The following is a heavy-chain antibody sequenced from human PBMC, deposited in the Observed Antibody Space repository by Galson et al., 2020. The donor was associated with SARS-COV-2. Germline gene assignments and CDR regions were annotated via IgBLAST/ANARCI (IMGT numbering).Heavy chain of an antibody. J-gene: IGHJ5*02. V-gene: IGHV4-31*03. Sequence: ASETLSLTCSVSGGSISDGDYYWTWLRQHPGKGLEWIGYIFYNGNTYYHPSLKSRLTISLDTSKTQFSLNLSSVTAADSAVYYCARQRVVVRGLITGKWFDTWGQGTLVTVSS. D-gene: IGHD3-10*01. CDR2: IFYNGNT. CDR1: GGSISDGDYY. CDR3: ARQRVVVRGLITGKWFDT.